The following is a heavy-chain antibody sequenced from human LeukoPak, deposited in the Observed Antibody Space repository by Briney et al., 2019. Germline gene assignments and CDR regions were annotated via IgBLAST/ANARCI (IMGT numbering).Heavy chain of an antibody. CDR3: ARGHSARVGAFDI. D-gene: IGHD1-26*01. V-gene: IGHV1-18*01. J-gene: IGHJ3*02. CDR1: GYTLTSYG. CDR2: ISAYNGNT. Sequence: ASVPVSCLASGYTLTSYGISWVRQAPGQGLEWVGWISAYNGNTNYAQKLQGRVTMTTDTSTSTAYMELRSLRSDDTVVYYCARGHSARVGAFDIWGKGTMVTVSS.